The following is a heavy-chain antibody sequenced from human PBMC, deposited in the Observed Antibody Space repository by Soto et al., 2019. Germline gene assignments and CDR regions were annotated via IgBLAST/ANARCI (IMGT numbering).Heavy chain of an antibody. J-gene: IGHJ5*02. CDR1: GDSISSNNNY. V-gene: IGHV4-30-4*01. Sequence: PSETLSLTCTVSGDSISSNNNYWSWIRQPPGEGLEWIGFISYSGTTSYSPSLKSRVAISLDTSKNQFSLSLSSVTAADTAVYYSARGRGYSYGLDPWGQGTLVTVSS. CDR2: ISYSGTT. CDR3: ARGRGYSYGLDP. D-gene: IGHD5-18*01.